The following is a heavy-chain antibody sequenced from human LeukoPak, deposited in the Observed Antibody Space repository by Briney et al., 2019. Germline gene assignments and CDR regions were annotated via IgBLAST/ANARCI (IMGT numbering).Heavy chain of an antibody. CDR3: ARIKWELPGGFDY. D-gene: IGHD1-26*01. J-gene: IGHJ4*02. CDR1: GGSISSYY. CDR2: IYYSGSN. Sequence: SERLSLTCTVSGGSISSYYWSWIRQPPGKGLEWIGYIYYSGSNNYNPSLKSRVTISVDTSKNQFTLKLSSVTAADTAVYYCARIKWELPGGFDYWGQGTLVTVTS. V-gene: IGHV4-59*08.